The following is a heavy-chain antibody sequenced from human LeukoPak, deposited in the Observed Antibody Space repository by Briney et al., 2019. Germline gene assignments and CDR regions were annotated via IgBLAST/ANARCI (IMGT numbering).Heavy chain of an antibody. Sequence: SETLSLTCTVSGGSISSYYWSWIRQPPGKGLEWIGYIYHSGSTYYNPSLKSRVTISVDKSKNQFSLRLRSATAADTAVYYCARSHYDSSGSPIFGLGVDYWGQGTLVTVSS. D-gene: IGHD3-22*01. V-gene: IGHV4-59*12. CDR2: IYHSGST. CDR3: ARSHYDSSGSPIFGLGVDY. J-gene: IGHJ4*02. CDR1: GGSISSYY.